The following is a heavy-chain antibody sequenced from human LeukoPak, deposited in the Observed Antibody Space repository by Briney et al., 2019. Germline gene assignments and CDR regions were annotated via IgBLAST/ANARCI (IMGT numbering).Heavy chain of an antibody. CDR2: IYYSGST. D-gene: IGHD1-26*01. V-gene: IGHV4-59*12. CDR1: GGSISSYY. Sequence: SETLSLTCTVSGGSISSYYWSWIRQPPGKGLEWIGYIYYSGSTNYNPSLKSRVTISVDKSKNQFSLKLRTVTAADTAVYYCARLTWELPPGGLYYNYYIDVWDKGATVTVSS. J-gene: IGHJ6*03. CDR3: ARLTWELPPGGLYYNYYIDV.